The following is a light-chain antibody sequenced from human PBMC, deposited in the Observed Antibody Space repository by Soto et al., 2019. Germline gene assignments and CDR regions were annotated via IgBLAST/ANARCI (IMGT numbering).Light chain of an antibody. CDR3: QQTKTFPLT. CDR2: VEF. CDR1: HDISSY. Sequence: DIQMTQSPSSVSASVGDSVTFTCRASHDISSYLAWYQQKPVKAPKVLIYVEFSLKSGVPSRFSGSVSGTDFTLTISSLQPEDFATYCCQQTKTFPLTFGGGTKVEIK. V-gene: IGKV1D-12*01. J-gene: IGKJ4*01.